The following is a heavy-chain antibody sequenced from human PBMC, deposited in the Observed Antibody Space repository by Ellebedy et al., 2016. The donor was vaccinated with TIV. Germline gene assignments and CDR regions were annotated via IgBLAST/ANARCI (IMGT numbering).Heavy chain of an antibody. D-gene: IGHD2-21*02. CDR3: VHIVVVTATGY. CDR2: VKSESYGGTT. Sequence: PGGSLRLSCAASSAFAVRKAWTRWVRQAPGKGLEWVGRVKSESYGGTTDYAAPVKGRFTISRDESKDTMYLQMNSLKTEDTAVYACVHIVVVTATGYWGQGTLVTVSS. V-gene: IGHV3-15*01. J-gene: IGHJ4*02. CDR1: AFAVRKAW.